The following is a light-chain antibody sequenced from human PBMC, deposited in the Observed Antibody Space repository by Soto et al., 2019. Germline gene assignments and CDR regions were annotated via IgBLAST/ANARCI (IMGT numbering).Light chain of an antibody. CDR1: SSDIGGYNS. Sequence: QSALTQPASVSGSPGQSITISCTGTSSDIGGYNSVSWYQQHPGKAPKLVIYAVSNRPSGVSSRFSGFKSGNTASLTMSGLQAEDEATYYCSSYTTSSTLLIFGGGTQLTVL. V-gene: IGLV2-14*01. CDR2: AVS. J-gene: IGLJ2*01. CDR3: SSYTTSSTLLI.